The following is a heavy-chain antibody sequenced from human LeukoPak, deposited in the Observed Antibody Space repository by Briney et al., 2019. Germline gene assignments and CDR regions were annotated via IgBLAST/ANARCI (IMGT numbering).Heavy chain of an antibody. D-gene: IGHD5-18*01. CDR3: ASSAYSYGFQAFDI. CDR1: GYSFTSYW. Sequence: GESLKISCKDSGYSFTSYWIGWVRQMPGKGLEWMGIIYPGDSDTRYSPSFQGQVTISADTSISTAYLQWSSLKASDTAMYYCASSAYSYGFQAFDIWGQGTMVTVSS. CDR2: IYPGDSDT. V-gene: IGHV5-51*01. J-gene: IGHJ3*02.